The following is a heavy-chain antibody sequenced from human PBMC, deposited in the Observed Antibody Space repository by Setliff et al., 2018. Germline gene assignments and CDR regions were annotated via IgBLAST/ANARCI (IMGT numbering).Heavy chain of an antibody. CDR3: AREVVGAPSAFDI. Sequence: GGSLRLSCAGSGFTFSSYTMNWVRQAPGKGLEWVSSIISSGSHIYYADSVKGRFTISRDNARDSLFLQMNTLRAEDTAVYYCAREVVGAPSAFDIWGQGTMVTVS. CDR1: GFTFSSYT. J-gene: IGHJ3*02. D-gene: IGHD1-26*01. V-gene: IGHV3-21*01. CDR2: IISSGSHI.